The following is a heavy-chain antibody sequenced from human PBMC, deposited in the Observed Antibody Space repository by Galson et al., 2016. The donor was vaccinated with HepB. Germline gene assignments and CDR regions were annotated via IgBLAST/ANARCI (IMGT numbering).Heavy chain of an antibody. V-gene: IGHV1-18*04. CDR1: GYTFSKYA. D-gene: IGHD4-17*01. CDR3: ATSLIPNDYVDLDALDV. Sequence: SVKVSCKASGYTFSKYAITWVRQAPGQGPEWMGWISVYGGETNYAQNFQDRVIMTRDTSTSMAYMELRSLTSDDTAVYYCATSLIPNDYVDLDALDVWGQGTMVTVSS. CDR2: ISVYGGET. J-gene: IGHJ3*01.